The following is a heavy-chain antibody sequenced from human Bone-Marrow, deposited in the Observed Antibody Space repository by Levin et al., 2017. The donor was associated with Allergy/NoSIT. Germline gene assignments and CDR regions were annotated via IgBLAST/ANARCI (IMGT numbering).Heavy chain of an antibody. CDR2: IYYSGST. CDR1: GGSISSSSYY. V-gene: IGHV4-39*01. J-gene: IGHJ4*02. CDR3: ARTGIVVVPAAISRSGFSFDY. Sequence: SETLSLTCTVSGGSISSSSYYWGWIRQPPGKGLEWIGSIYYSGSTYYNPSLKSRVTISVDTSKNQFSLKLSSVTAADTAVYYCARTGIVVVPAAISRSGFSFDYWGQGTLVTVSS. D-gene: IGHD2-2*01.